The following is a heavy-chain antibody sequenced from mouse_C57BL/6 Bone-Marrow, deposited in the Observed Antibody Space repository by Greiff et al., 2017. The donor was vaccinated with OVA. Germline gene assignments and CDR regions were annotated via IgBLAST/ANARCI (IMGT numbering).Heavy chain of an antibody. D-gene: IGHD4-1*01. CDR3: AGGSPNWAWFAY. J-gene: IGHJ3*01. CDR2: ISDGGSYT. V-gene: IGHV5-4*03. CDR1: GFTFSSYA. Sequence: EVKVVESGGGLVKPGGSLKLSCAASGFTFSSYAMSWVRQTPEKRLEWVATISDGGSYTYYPDNVKGRFTISRDNSKNNLYLQMSHLKSEDTAGYYCAGGSPNWAWFAYWGQGTLVTVSA.